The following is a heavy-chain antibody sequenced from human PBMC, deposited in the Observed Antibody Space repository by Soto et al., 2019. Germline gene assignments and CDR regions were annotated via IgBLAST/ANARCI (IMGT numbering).Heavy chain of an antibody. CDR3: ARVAAAGPIDY. D-gene: IGHD6-13*01. V-gene: IGHV3-74*01. CDR1: GFTFTSYW. CDR2: INSDGSST. J-gene: IGHJ4*02. Sequence: EVQLVESGGGLVQPGGSLRLSCAASGFTFTSYWMHWVRQAPGKGLVWVSRINSDGSSTRYADSVKGRFTISRDNAKNTLYLQMSSLRAEDTAVYYCARVAAAGPIDYWVQGTLVTVSS.